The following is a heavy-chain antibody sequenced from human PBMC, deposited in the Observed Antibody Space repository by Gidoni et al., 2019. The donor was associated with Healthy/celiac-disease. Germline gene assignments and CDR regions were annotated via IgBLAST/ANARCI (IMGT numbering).Heavy chain of an antibody. J-gene: IGHJ3*02. CDR3: ARVRLDWNYPWDAFDI. CDR2: INSDGRST. V-gene: IGHV3-74*01. Sequence: EVQLVESGGGLVQPGGSLRRSCAASGFTFSIYWMPWVRKAPGKGLVWVSGINSDGRSTSYAASVKGRFTISRDNAKNTLYLQMNSLRAEDTAVYYCARVRLDWNYPWDAFDIWGQGTMVTVSS. CDR1: GFTFSIYW. D-gene: IGHD1-7*01.